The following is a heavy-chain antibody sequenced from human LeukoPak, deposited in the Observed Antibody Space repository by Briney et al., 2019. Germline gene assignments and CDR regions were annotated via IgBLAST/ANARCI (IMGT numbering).Heavy chain of an antibody. CDR2: INPNSGGT. Sequence: SVKVSCKASGYTFTGYYMHWVRQAPGQGLEWMGWINPNSGGTNYAQKFQGRVTMTRDTSISTAYMELSRLRSDDTAVYYCASSNTKGRYSSGWTLFDYWGQGTLVTVSS. J-gene: IGHJ4*02. CDR1: GYTFTGYY. CDR3: ASSNTKGRYSSGWTLFDY. D-gene: IGHD6-19*01. V-gene: IGHV1-2*02.